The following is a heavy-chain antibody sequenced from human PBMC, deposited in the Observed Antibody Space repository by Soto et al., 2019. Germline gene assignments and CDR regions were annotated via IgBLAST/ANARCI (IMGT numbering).Heavy chain of an antibody. CDR3: ARDRPVYYYGSGSLPRDAFDI. J-gene: IGHJ3*02. CDR1: GGTFSSYA. CDR2: IIPIFGTA. D-gene: IGHD3-10*01. V-gene: IGHV1-69*13. Sequence: VKVSCKASGGTFSSYAISWVRQAPGQGLEWIGGIIPIFGTANYAQKFQGRVTITADESTSTAYMELSSLRSEDTAVYYCARDRPVYYYGSGSLPRDAFDIWGQGTIVTVSS.